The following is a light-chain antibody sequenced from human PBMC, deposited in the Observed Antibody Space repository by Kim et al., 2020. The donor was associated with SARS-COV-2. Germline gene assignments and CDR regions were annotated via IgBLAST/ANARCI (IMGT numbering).Light chain of an antibody. CDR2: VAS. CDR1: QSVDSNY. J-gene: IGKJ2*01. CDR3: QQYGSSPYT. V-gene: IGKV3-20*01. Sequence: EIVLTQSPGTLSLSPGERATLSCRASQSVDSNYLAWFQQKPGQAPRLLIYVASSRATGIPDRFSGSGSGTDFTLTISRQEPEDFAVYYCQQYGSSPYTFGQGTKLEI.